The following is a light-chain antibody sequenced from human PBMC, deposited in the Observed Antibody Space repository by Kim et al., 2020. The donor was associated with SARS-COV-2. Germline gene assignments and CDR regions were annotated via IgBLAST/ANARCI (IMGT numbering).Light chain of an antibody. Sequence: SSELTQPPSVSVSPGQTASITCSGHELRNKYVCWYQQRPGQSPILVIYQNTRRPSGIPQRFSGSNSGDIATLTISGTQAMDEADYYCQAWDRTVVFGGGTQLTVL. CDR1: ELRNKY. CDR2: QNT. V-gene: IGLV3-1*01. CDR3: QAWDRTVV. J-gene: IGLJ3*02.